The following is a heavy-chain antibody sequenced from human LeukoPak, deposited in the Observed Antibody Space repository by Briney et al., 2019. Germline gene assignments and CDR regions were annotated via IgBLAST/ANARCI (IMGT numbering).Heavy chain of an antibody. V-gene: IGHV1-2*02. CDR1: GYTFTGYY. CDR3: ARDVAGPYYYDSSGYYSPYSDY. CDR2: INPNSGGT. Sequence: ASVKVSCKASGYTFTGYYMHWVRQAPGQGLEWMGWINPNSGGTNYAQKFQGRVTMTRDTSISTAYMELSRLRSDDTAVYYCARDVAGPYYYDSSGYYSPYSDYWGQGTLVTVSS. D-gene: IGHD3-22*01. J-gene: IGHJ4*02.